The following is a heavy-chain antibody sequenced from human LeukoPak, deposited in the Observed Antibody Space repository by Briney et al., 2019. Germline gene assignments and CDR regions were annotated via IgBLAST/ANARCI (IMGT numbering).Heavy chain of an antibody. CDR1: GGTFSSYA. Sequence: GASVKVSCKASGGTFSSYAISWVRQAPGQGLEWMGRIIPILGIANYAQKFQGRVTMTEDTSTDTAYMELNSLSSEDTAVYYCSSSGVEEWQGLHFWGQGTLVTVSS. D-gene: IGHD3-3*01. CDR2: IIPILGIA. CDR3: SSSGVEEWQGLHF. J-gene: IGHJ4*02. V-gene: IGHV1-69*04.